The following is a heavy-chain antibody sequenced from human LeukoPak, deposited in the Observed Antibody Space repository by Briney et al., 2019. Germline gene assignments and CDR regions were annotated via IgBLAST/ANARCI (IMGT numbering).Heavy chain of an antibody. CDR2: ISSSGDNT. CDR3: AKDVRAGGGGMDV. CDR1: GFTFTTYA. V-gene: IGHV3-23*01. J-gene: IGHJ6*02. D-gene: IGHD3-10*02. Sequence: GGSLRLSCAASGFTFTTYAMNWVRQAPGKGLEWVSLISSSGDNTHYADSVKGRFTISRDNSKNTVSLQMNSLRGEDTAVYYCAKDVRAGGGGMDVWGQGTPVTVSS.